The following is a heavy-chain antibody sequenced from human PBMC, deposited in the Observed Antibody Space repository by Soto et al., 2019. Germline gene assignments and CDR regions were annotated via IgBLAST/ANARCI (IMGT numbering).Heavy chain of an antibody. Sequence: GGSLRLSCAASGFTFSSHRMNWVRQAPGKGLEWVSSITSSSSYINYADSVKGRFTISRDNAKTSLYLQMNSLRAEDPAVYYCAREPGVSSGWYVDYWGQGTLVTVSA. CDR3: AREPGVSSGWYVDY. V-gene: IGHV3-21*01. CDR2: ITSSSSYI. D-gene: IGHD6-19*01. CDR1: GFTFSSHR. J-gene: IGHJ4*02.